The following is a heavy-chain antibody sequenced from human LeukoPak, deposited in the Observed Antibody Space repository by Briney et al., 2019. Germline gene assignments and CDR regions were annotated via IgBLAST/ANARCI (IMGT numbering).Heavy chain of an antibody. V-gene: IGHV3-7*01. J-gene: IGHJ3*02. CDR1: GFRFNTYW. Sequence: TGGSLRLSCAASGFRFNTYWMSWVRQAPGKGLEWVANIKQDGNEKYYADSVKGRFTISRDNGKNSLDLQMNSLRADDTAVYYCARGRGAVAGTSHAFDIWGQGTMVTVSS. D-gene: IGHD6-19*01. CDR3: ARGRGAVAGTSHAFDI. CDR2: IKQDGNEK.